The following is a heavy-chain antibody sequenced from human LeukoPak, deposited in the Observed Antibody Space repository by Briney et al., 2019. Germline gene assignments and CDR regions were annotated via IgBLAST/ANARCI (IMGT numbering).Heavy chain of an antibody. V-gene: IGHV5-51*01. D-gene: IGHD2-21*02. CDR2: IYPADSNA. CDR1: GYSFTNYW. CDR3: ARLKCGDYEPFDY. Sequence: GGSLRLSCQGSGYSFTNYWIAWVRQMSGKGLEFMGFIYPADSNARYSPSSQGQVTISADKSISTAYLQWSSLKASDTAMYYCARLKCGDYEPFDYWGQGTLVTVSS. J-gene: IGHJ4*02.